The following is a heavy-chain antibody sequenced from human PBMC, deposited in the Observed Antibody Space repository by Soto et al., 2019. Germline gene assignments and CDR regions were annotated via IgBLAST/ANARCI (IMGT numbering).Heavy chain of an antibody. D-gene: IGHD2-15*01. Sequence: QLQLQESGPGLVKPSETLSLTCAVSGDSINSSSYDWGWIRQPPGKGREWIGSMFYGGSTFYNPSLRSRVTVSVDKSKSQRSLRLTSMTAADTAFYYWARHERVAAPIDWGKRILVTVSS. J-gene: IGHJ4*02. CDR2: MFYGGST. V-gene: IGHV4-39*01. CDR3: ARHERVAAPID. CDR1: GDSINSSSYD.